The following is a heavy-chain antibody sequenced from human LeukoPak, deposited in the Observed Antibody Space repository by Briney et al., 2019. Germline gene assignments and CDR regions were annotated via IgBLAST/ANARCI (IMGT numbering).Heavy chain of an antibody. D-gene: IGHD4-17*01. V-gene: IGHV1-8*01. CDR2: MNPNSGNT. CDR3: ARVPRTAPGYYFDY. CDR1: GYTSTRYS. J-gene: IGHJ4*02. Sequence: ASVKVSCKASGYTSTRYSIYWVRHATGQELEWMGWMNPNSGNTGYAQKFQGRVTMTRNTSISTAYMELSSLRSEDMAVYYCARVPRTAPGYYFDYWGQGTLVTVSS.